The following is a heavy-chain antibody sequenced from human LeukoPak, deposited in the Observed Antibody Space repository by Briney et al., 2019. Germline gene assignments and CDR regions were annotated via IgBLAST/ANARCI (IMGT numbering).Heavy chain of an antibody. CDR1: GFTFSSYG. Sequence: HPGGSLRLSCAASGFTFSSYGMSWVRQAPGKGLEWVSAIIGSGGSTYYADSVKGRFTISRDNSKNTLYLQMNSLRAEDTAVYYCAKGTYYYDSSGYYGGYYFDYWGQGTLVTVSS. CDR3: AKGTYYYDSSGYYGGYYFDY. CDR2: IIGSGGST. V-gene: IGHV3-23*01. J-gene: IGHJ4*02. D-gene: IGHD3-22*01.